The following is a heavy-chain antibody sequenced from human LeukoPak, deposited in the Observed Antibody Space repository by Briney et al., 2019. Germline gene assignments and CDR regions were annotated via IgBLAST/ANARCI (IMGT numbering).Heavy chain of an antibody. V-gene: IGHV3-21*01. D-gene: IGHD6-19*01. CDR3: ARLMFIAVGNWYFDL. CDR1: GFTFRTFG. Sequence: GALRLPCSASGFTFRTFGLVLVRQAPGKGLELVLFISSGSYIYYADAVKARFTISRDNARNSLYLQMNSLRADDTAVYYCARLMFIAVGNWYFDLWGRGTLVTVSS. J-gene: IGHJ2*01. CDR2: ISSGSYI.